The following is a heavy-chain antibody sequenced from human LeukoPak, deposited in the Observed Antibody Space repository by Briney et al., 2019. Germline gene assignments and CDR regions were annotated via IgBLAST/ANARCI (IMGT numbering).Heavy chain of an antibody. CDR2: ISGSGGST. D-gene: IGHD2-2*01. CDR1: GFTFSSYA. J-gene: IGHJ3*02. Sequence: GGSLRLSCAASGFTFSSYAMSWVRQAPGKGLEWVSAISGSGGSTYYADSVKSRFTISRDNSKNTLYLQMNSLRAEDTAVYYCAKDRDRYCSSTSCPAAAFDIWGQGTMVTVSS. CDR3: AKDRDRYCSSTSCPAAAFDI. V-gene: IGHV3-23*01.